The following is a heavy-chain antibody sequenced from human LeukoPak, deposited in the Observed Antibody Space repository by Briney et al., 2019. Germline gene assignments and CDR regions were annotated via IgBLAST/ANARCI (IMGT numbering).Heavy chain of an antibody. Sequence: GGSLRLSCAASGFTFSSYSMNWVRQAPGKGLEWVSSISSSSSYIYYADSVKGRFTISRDNAKNSLYLQMNSLRAEDAAVYYCASSGDSSGYYVFGYWGQGTLVTVSS. CDR2: ISSSSSYI. CDR1: GFTFSSYS. CDR3: ASSGDSSGYYVFGY. J-gene: IGHJ4*02. D-gene: IGHD3-22*01. V-gene: IGHV3-21*01.